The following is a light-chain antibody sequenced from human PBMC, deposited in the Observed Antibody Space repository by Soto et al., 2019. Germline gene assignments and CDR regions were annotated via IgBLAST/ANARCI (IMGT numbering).Light chain of an antibody. CDR1: QSVSSNY. V-gene: IGKV3-20*01. Sequence: EIVCTQSPGTLSLSPGERATLSCRASQSVSSNYLAWYQQKPGQAPKVLIYRASSRATGIPGRFRVRGSGTDSPLPITRRDPEVFAVYSCHKYGNSPITSGQGTRRE. CDR3: HKYGNSPIT. CDR2: RAS. J-gene: IGKJ5*01.